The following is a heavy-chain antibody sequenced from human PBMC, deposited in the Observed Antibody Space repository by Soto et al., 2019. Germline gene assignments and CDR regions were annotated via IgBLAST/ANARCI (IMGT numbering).Heavy chain of an antibody. CDR1: GGTFSSYA. CDR2: IIPIFGTA. J-gene: IGHJ6*02. V-gene: IGHV1-69*13. D-gene: IGHD6-13*01. CDR3: ARHLKLVLDDTDEYGMDV. Sequence: SVKVSCKASGGTFSSYAISCVRQAPGQGLEWMGGIIPIFGTANYAQKFQGRVTITADESTSTAYMELSSLRSEDTAVYYCARHLKLVLDDTDEYGMDVWGQGTTVTVSS.